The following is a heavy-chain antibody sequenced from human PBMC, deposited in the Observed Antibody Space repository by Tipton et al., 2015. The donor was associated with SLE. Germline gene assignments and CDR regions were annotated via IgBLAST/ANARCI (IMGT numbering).Heavy chain of an antibody. D-gene: IGHD1-26*01. CDR3: AREGGSSGSYYLVDY. V-gene: IGHV3-30*02. CDR2: IRYDGSNK. CDR1: GFTFSSYG. J-gene: IGHJ4*02. Sequence: GSLRLSCAASGFTFSSYGMHWVRQAPGKGLEWVAFIRYDGSNKYYVDSVKGRFTISRDNSKNTLYLQMNSLRAEDTAVYYCAREGGSSGSYYLVDYWGQGILVTVSS.